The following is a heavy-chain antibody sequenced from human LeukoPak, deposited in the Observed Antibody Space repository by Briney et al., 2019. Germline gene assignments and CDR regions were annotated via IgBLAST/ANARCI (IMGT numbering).Heavy chain of an antibody. J-gene: IGHJ5*02. CDR3: ARDFAYDSSGYREWWFDP. Sequence: ASVKVSCKASGYTFTGYYMHWVRQAPGQGLEWMGWINPNSGGTNYAQKFQGRVTMTRDTSISTAYMELSRLRSDDTAVYYCARDFAYDSSGYREWWFDPWGQATLVTVSS. CDR1: GYTFTGYY. V-gene: IGHV1-2*02. CDR2: INPNSGGT. D-gene: IGHD3-22*01.